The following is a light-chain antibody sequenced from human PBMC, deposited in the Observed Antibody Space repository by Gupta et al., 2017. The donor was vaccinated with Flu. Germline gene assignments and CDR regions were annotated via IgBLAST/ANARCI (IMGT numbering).Light chain of an antibody. CDR1: QSIGTW. J-gene: IGKJ1*01. CDR2: KAS. Sequence: DIQMTQSPSTLSASVGDTVVISCRASQSIGTWLAWYQQKPGKSPKLLLYKASILESGVPYRFSGSGSGTEFSLTISSLQPDDFATYYCQQYNSYSWTFGQGTKVEIK. CDR3: QQYNSYSWT. V-gene: IGKV1-5*03.